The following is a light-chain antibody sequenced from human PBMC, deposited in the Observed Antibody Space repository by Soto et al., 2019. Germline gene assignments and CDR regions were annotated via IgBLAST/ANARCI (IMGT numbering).Light chain of an antibody. Sequence: IQMTQSPSTLSASVGDRVTITCRASQSISNRLAWYQQKPGKAPKVLIYDASSLESGVPSRFSGSGSGTEFTLTISSLQPDDSATYYCQQYHSFSFTFGQGTKVDIK. CDR3: QQYHSFSFT. V-gene: IGKV1-5*01. J-gene: IGKJ2*01. CDR1: QSISNR. CDR2: DAS.